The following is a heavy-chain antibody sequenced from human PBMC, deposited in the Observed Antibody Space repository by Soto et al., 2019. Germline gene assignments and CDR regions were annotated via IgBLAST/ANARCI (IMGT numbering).Heavy chain of an antibody. J-gene: IGHJ4*01. CDR1: GDSVSRHSAG. D-gene: IGHD1-26*01. V-gene: IGHV6-1*01. CDR2: TYYRSKWYY. Sequence: PSQTLSLTCAITGDSVSRHSAGWSWVRQSPSRGLEWLGRTYYRSKWYYEYAVSVRGRITINPDTYKNQLSLQLNSVTPEDTAVYFCARGEQYSGRIFDYWGQGTLVTVSS. CDR3: ARGEQYSGRIFDY.